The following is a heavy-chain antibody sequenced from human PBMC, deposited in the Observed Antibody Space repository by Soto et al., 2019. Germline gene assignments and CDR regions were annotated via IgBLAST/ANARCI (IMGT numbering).Heavy chain of an antibody. J-gene: IGHJ4*02. D-gene: IGHD4-4*01. CDR3: ARGPDHSKVGY. Sequence: PSETLSLTYSVSGGSVTGNCWSWVRQPPGKGLEWIGCIDYNGRAHYNPSLTSRVSMSLDTSNNHFSLKLSSMTAADTAMYYCARGPDHSKVGYWGQGTLVTVSS. CDR2: IDYNGRA. V-gene: IGHV4-59*02. CDR1: GGSVTGNC.